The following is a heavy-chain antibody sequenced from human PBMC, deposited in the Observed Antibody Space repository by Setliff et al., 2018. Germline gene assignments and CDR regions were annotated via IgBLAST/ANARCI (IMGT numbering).Heavy chain of an antibody. J-gene: IGHJ6*02. D-gene: IGHD3-9*01. V-gene: IGHV3-74*01. CDR1: GFTFSSHW. CDR3: AKHGAYNDFLTGYNFYYDMDV. Sequence: PGGSLRLSCAAAGFTFSSHWMHWVRQAPGKRLMWVSRINNDGSSTTYEDSVKGRFTISRDNSKNTLYLQMNSLGAEDTAVYYCAKHGAYNDFLTGYNFYYDMDVWGQGTTVTVSS. CDR2: INNDGSST.